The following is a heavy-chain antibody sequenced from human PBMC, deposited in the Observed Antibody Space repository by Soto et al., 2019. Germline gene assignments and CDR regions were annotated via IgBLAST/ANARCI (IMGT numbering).Heavy chain of an antibody. CDR1: RDAFSKYA. V-gene: IGHV1-69*01. Sequence: QVQLVQSGAEVMKPGSSVKVSCKASRDAFSKYAFNWVRQAPGQGLDWMGWIIPIFGSRNYAEKFQGRVTITADESTRTAYMELRGLIFEDTAVYYCSRGETYLGVWGQGTSVTVSS. D-gene: IGHD1-26*01. CDR3: SRGETYLGV. CDR2: IIPIFGSR. J-gene: IGHJ6*02.